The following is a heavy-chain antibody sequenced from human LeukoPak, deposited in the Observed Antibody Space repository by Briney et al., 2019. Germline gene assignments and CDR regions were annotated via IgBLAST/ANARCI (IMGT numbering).Heavy chain of an antibody. J-gene: IGHJ4*02. CDR1: GYTFSGYY. V-gene: IGHV1-2*02. D-gene: IGHD6-13*01. CDR2: SNPNNGDT. Sequence: ASVKVSCKASGYTFSGYYIHWVRQAPGQGLEWMGWSNPNNGDTNYAQSFQGRVTMTRDTSISTAYMELSRLRSDDTAVYYCARFTAAAGDWGQGTLVIVSS. CDR3: ARFTAAAGD.